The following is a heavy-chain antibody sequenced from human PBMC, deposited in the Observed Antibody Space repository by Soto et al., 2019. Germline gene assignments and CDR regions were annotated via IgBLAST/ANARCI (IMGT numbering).Heavy chain of an antibody. CDR1: GYTFTGYY. V-gene: IGHV1-2*02. CDR3: ARDQREWLERGHIDY. Sequence: ASVKVSCKASGYTFTGYYMHWVRQAPGQGPEWMGWINPKTGGTNYAQKFQARVTMTTDTSISTAYMELSGLRSDDTAVYYCARDQREWLERGHIDYCGQGTLVTVSS. J-gene: IGHJ4*02. CDR2: INPKTGGT. D-gene: IGHD6-19*01.